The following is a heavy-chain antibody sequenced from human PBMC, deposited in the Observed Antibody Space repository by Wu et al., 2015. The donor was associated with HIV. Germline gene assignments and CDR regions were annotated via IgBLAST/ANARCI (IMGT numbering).Heavy chain of an antibody. Sequence: QVQLVQSGAEVKKPGASVKVSCKASGYTFTSYYMHWVRQAPGQGLEWMGIINPSGGSTSYAQKFQGRVTMTRDTSTSTVYMELSSLRSEDTAVYYCASPTSSYGDYDAFDIWGQGTMVTVSS. V-gene: IGHV1-46*03. D-gene: IGHD5-18*01. CDR1: GYTFTSYY. CDR3: ASPTSSYGDYDAFDI. J-gene: IGHJ3*02. CDR2: INPSGGST.